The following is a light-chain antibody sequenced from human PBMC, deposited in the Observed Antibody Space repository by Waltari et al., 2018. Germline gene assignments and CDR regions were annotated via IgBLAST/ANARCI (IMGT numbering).Light chain of an antibody. CDR1: QGVRSY. Sequence: IVLTQSPATLSLSPGDRATLSCMARQGVRSYLAWYQQQPGQAPRLLIYSASNRATGIPARFSVSGSETDFTLTISSLEPEYFAVYYCQQRSNWPRTFGQGTKVEIK. V-gene: IGKV3-11*01. J-gene: IGKJ1*01. CDR2: SAS. CDR3: QQRSNWPRT.